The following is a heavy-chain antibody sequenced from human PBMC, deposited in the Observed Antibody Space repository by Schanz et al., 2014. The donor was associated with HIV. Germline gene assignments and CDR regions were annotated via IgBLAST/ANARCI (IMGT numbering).Heavy chain of an antibody. J-gene: IGHJ4*02. CDR2: ITESGGRT. Sequence: VHLVESGGRVVQPGRSLRLSCAASGFAFNSYGIHWVRQAPGKGLEWVSSITESGGRTYYADSVNGRFTISRDNSKNTLYLQMTTLRTEDTAVYYCAKPEYDSSGNSQSHFDYWGQGTLVTVSS. V-gene: IGHV3-23*04. CDR3: AKPEYDSSGNSQSHFDY. D-gene: IGHD3-22*01. CDR1: GFAFNSYG.